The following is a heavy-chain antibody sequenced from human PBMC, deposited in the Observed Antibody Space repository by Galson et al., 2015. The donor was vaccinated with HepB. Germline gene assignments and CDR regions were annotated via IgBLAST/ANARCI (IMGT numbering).Heavy chain of an antibody. V-gene: IGHV1-18*01. CDR1: GYTFTSYG. CDR2: ISAYNGNT. Sequence: SVKVSCKASGYTFTSYGISWVRQAPGQGLEWMGWISAYNGNTNYAQKLQGRVTMTTDTSTSTAYMELRSLRSDDTAVYYCARGIRSGYFSDIQGDYWGQGTLVTVSS. D-gene: IGHD3-3*01. J-gene: IGHJ4*02. CDR3: ARGIRSGYFSDIQGDY.